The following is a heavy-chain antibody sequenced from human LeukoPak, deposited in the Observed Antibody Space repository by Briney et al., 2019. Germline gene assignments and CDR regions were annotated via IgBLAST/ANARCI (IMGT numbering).Heavy chain of an antibody. CDR1: GGSISSYY. D-gene: IGHD6-6*01. V-gene: IGHV4-59*08. CDR2: IYYSGST. Sequence: PSETLSLTCTVSGGSISSYYWSWIRQPPGKGLEWIGYIYYSGSTNYNPSLKSRVTISVDTSKNQFSLKLSSVTAADTAVYYCARRYSSSGYFGYWGQGTLVTVSS. CDR3: ARRYSSSGYFGY. J-gene: IGHJ4*02.